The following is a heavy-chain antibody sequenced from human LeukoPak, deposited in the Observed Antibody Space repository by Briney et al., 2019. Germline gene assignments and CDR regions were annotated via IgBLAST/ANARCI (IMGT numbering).Heavy chain of an antibody. CDR2: IYSGGNT. V-gene: IGHV3-53*01. D-gene: IGHD6-13*01. CDR3: ARFNEQQMYFQH. J-gene: IGHJ1*01. CDR1: GFTVSNNY. Sequence: GGSLRLSCAASGFTVSNNYMSWVRQAPGKGLEWVPVIYSGGNTYYADSVKGRFTISRDNSKNTLYLQMNSLRAEDTAVYYCARFNEQQMYFQHWGQGTLVTVSS.